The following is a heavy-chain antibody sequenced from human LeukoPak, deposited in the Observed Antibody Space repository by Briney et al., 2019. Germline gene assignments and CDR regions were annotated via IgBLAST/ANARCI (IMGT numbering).Heavy chain of an antibody. CDR2: IYYSGST. CDR3: ASSHPYGGNSFGTFDI. Sequence: SETLSLTCTVSGGSISSYYWSWMRQPPGKGLEWIGYIYYSGSTNYNPSLKSRVTISVDTSKNQFSLKLSSVTAADTAVYYCASSHPYGGNSFGTFDIWGQGTMVTVSS. J-gene: IGHJ3*02. V-gene: IGHV4-59*08. D-gene: IGHD4-23*01. CDR1: GGSISSYY.